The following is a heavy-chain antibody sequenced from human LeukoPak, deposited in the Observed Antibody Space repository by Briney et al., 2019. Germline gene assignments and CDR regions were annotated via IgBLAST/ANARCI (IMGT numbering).Heavy chain of an antibody. Sequence: GASVKVSCKASGYTFTGYYMHWVRQAPGQGLEWMGWINPNSGGTKYAQKFQGRVTMTRDMSISTAYMEQSRLRSDDTAVYYCARERGSTSGSYYTFDPWGQGTLVTVSS. CDR1: GYTFTGYY. CDR3: ARERGSTSGSYYTFDP. J-gene: IGHJ5*02. D-gene: IGHD3-10*01. V-gene: IGHV1-2*02. CDR2: INPNSGGT.